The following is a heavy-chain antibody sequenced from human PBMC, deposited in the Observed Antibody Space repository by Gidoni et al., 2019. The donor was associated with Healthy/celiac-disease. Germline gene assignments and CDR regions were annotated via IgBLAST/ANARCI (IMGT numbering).Heavy chain of an antibody. CDR2: ISGSGGST. CDR1: GFTFSSYA. CDR3: AKDRNFGVADYYYGMDV. Sequence: EVQLLESGGGLVQPGGSLRLSCAASGFTFSSYAMSWVRQAPGKGLEWVSAISGSGGSTYYADSVKGRFTISRDNSKNTLYLQMNSLRAEDTAVYYCAKDRNFGVADYYYGMDVWGQGTTVTVSS. J-gene: IGHJ6*02. V-gene: IGHV3-23*01. D-gene: IGHD2-15*01.